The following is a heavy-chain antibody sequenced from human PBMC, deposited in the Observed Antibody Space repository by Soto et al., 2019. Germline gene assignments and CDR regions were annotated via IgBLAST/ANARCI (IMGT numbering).Heavy chain of an antibody. CDR2: ISSSGSTI. J-gene: IGHJ6*02. Sequence: GGSLRLSCAASGFTFSSYEMNWVRQAPGKGLEWVSYISSSGSTIYYADSVKGRFTISRDNAKNSLYLQMNSLRAEDTAVYYCASGRVIAARPGAYYYGMDVWGQGTTVTVSS. CDR1: GFTFSSYE. D-gene: IGHD6-6*01. V-gene: IGHV3-48*03. CDR3: ASGRVIAARPGAYYYGMDV.